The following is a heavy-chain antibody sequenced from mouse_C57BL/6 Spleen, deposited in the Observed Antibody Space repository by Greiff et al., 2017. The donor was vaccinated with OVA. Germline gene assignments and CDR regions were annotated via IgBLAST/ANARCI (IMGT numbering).Heavy chain of an antibody. CDR1: GYTFTSYW. CDR2: IDPSDSST. Sequence: QVQLQQPGAELVKPGASVKLSCKASGYTFTSYWMQWVKQRPGQGLEWIGEIDPSDSSTNYNQKFKGKATLTVDTSSSTAYMQLSSLTSEDSAVYYCSTSDYWGQGTTLTVSS. CDR3: STSDY. J-gene: IGHJ2*01. V-gene: IGHV1-50*01.